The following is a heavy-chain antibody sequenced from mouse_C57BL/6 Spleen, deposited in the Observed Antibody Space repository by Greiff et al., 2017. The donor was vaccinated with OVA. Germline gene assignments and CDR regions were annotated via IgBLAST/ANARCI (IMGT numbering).Heavy chain of an antibody. Sequence: EVKLVESEGGLVQPGSSMKLSCTASGFTFSDYYMAWVRQVPEKGLEWVANINYDGSSTYYLDSLKSRFIISRANAKNILYLQMSSLKSEDTAKYDGARERGGAPTERWYFDVWGTGTTVTVSS. CDR1: GFTFSDYY. CDR3: ARERGGAPTERWYFDV. J-gene: IGHJ1*03. V-gene: IGHV5-16*01. D-gene: IGHD6-1*01. CDR2: INYDGSST.